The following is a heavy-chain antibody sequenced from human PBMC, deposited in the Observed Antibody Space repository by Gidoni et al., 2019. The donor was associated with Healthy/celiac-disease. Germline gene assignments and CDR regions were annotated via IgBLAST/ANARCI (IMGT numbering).Heavy chain of an antibody. D-gene: IGHD1-26*01. J-gene: IGHJ3*02. CDR1: GFTFSSYG. V-gene: IGHV3-30*18. CDR2: ISYDGSNK. Sequence: QVQLVESGGGVVQPGRSLRLSCAASGFTFSSYGMHWVRQAPVKGLGWVAVISYDGSNKYYADSVKGRFTISRDNSKNTLYLQMNSLRAEDTAVYYCAKAEWELLRSKGWEGDAFDIWGQGTMVTVSS. CDR3: AKAEWELLRSKGWEGDAFDI.